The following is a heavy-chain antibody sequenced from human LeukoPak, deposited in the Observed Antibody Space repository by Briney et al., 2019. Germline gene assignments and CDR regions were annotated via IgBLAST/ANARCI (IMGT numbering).Heavy chain of an antibody. Sequence: GASVKVSCKASGYTFTGYYMHWVRQAPGQGLEWMGWINPNSGGTNYAQKFQGRVTMTRDTSISTAYMELSRLRPDDTAVYYCARDTVTPAIYYYYYGMDVWGQGTTVTVSS. V-gene: IGHV1-2*02. CDR3: ARDTVTPAIYYYYYGMDV. J-gene: IGHJ6*02. D-gene: IGHD4-17*01. CDR2: INPNSGGT. CDR1: GYTFTGYY.